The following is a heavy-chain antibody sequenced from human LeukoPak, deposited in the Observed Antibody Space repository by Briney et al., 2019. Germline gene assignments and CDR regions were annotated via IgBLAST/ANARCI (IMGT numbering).Heavy chain of an antibody. CDR3: ARGHTAVTRHFDF. J-gene: IGHJ4*02. V-gene: IGHV3-30*03. D-gene: IGHD4-17*01. CDR2: ISYDGSNK. CDR1: GFTFSSYG. Sequence: GGSLRLSCAASGFTFSSYGMHWVRQAPGKGLEWVAVISYDGSNKYYADSVKGRFTISRDNSKNTLYLQMNSLRAEDTAVYYCARGHTAVTRHFDFWGQGTLVTVSS.